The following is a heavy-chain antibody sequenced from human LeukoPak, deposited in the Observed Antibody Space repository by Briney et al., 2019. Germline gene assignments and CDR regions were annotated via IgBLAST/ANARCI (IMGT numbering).Heavy chain of an antibody. Sequence: PGGSLRLSCAASGFTFSSYWMSWVRQAPGKGLEWVANIKQDGSEKYYVDSVKGRFTISRDNAKNSLYLQMNSLRAEDTAVYYCARLDREYYDSSGYYCVEERFDYWGQGTLVTVSS. CDR3: ARLDREYYDSSGYYCVEERFDY. J-gene: IGHJ4*02. CDR2: IKQDGSEK. CDR1: GFTFSSYW. D-gene: IGHD3-22*01. V-gene: IGHV3-7*01.